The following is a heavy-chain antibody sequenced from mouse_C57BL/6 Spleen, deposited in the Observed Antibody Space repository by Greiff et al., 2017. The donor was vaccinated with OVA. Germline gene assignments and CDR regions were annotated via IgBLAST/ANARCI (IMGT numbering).Heavy chain of an antibody. CDR3: AREGYGNPFDY. CDR2: ISYDGSN. CDR1: GYSITSGYY. D-gene: IGHD2-10*02. Sequence: ESGPGLVKPSQSLSLTCSVTGYSITSGYYWNWIRQFPGNKLEWMGYISYDGSNNYNPSLKNRISITRDTSKNQFFLKLNSVTTEDTATYNCAREGYGNPFDYWGQGTTLTVSS. J-gene: IGHJ2*01. V-gene: IGHV3-6*01.